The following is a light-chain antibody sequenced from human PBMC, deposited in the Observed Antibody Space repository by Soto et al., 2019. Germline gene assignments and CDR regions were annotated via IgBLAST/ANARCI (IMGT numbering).Light chain of an antibody. Sequence: QSVLPQPRSVSGSPGQAVTISCTGTSSDVGGYNYVSWYQQHPGKVPRLVIYGVTQRPSGVPDRFSASRSGNTASLTISGLQAEDEADYYCCSYAGSYPYVFGTGTKVTVL. V-gene: IGLV2-11*01. J-gene: IGLJ1*01. CDR1: SSDVGGYNY. CDR3: CSYAGSYPYV. CDR2: GVT.